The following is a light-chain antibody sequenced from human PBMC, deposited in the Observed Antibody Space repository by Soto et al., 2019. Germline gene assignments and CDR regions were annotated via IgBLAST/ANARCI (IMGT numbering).Light chain of an antibody. V-gene: IGLV2-14*01. CDR1: SSDVGGYNY. CDR2: DVS. Sequence: QSALTQTASVSGSPGQSITISCTGTSSDVGGYNYVSWYQQHPGKVPKLMIYDVSNRPSGVSNRCSGSKSGNTASLTISGLQAEDEADYYCSSYTSSSTLVFGGGTKLTVL. J-gene: IGLJ2*01. CDR3: SSYTSSSTLV.